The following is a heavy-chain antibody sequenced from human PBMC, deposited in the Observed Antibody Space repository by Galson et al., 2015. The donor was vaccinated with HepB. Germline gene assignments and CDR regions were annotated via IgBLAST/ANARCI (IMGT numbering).Heavy chain of an antibody. Sequence: SLRLSCAASGFTFSDYYMSWIRQAPGKGLEWVSYISSSGSTIYYADSVKGRFTISRDNARNSLYLQMNSLRAEDTAVYYCARDPRDYGDSSEDWYFDLWGRGTLVTVSS. D-gene: IGHD4-17*01. J-gene: IGHJ2*01. CDR1: GFTFSDYY. CDR3: ARDPRDYGDSSEDWYFDL. CDR2: ISSSGSTI. V-gene: IGHV3-11*04.